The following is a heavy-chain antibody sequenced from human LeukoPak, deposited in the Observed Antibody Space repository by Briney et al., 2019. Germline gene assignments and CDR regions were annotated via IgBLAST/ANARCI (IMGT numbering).Heavy chain of an antibody. Sequence: ASVKVSCKASGGTFSSYAISWVRQAPGQGLEWMGGIIPIFGTANYAQKFQGRVTITADESTSTAYMELSSLRSEDTAVYYCARSLRDYYDSSGGPIGYWGQGTLVTASS. D-gene: IGHD3-22*01. J-gene: IGHJ4*02. V-gene: IGHV1-69*13. CDR1: GGTFSSYA. CDR3: ARSLRDYYDSSGGPIGY. CDR2: IIPIFGTA.